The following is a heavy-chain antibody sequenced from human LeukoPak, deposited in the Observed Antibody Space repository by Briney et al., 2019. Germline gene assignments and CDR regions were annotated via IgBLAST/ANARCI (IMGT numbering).Heavy chain of an antibody. V-gene: IGHV1-18*01. CDR3: VRDPTAAASTDDWFDP. CDR1: GYTFTSSG. Sequence: GASVKVSCKASGYTFTSSGISWVRQAPGQGLEWMGWISAYNGDTNSAQKLQGRVSMTTDTSTNTAYMELRSLRSDDTAVYYCVRDPTAAASTDDWFDPWGQGTLVTVSS. J-gene: IGHJ5*02. CDR2: ISAYNGDT. D-gene: IGHD6-13*01.